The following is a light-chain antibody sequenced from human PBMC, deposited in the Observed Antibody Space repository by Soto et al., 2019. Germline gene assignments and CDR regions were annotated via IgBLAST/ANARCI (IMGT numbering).Light chain of an antibody. CDR1: QSVSGN. CDR3: QQYNNWPHT. Sequence: EIVMTQSPATLSVSPGERATLSCMASQSVSGNLAWYQQKPGQATRLLIYGASTRATGIPARLSCSGSGTEFTLKISSLQSEDFAVYYCQQYNNWPHTFGQGTKVEIK. V-gene: IGKV3D-15*01. J-gene: IGKJ1*01. CDR2: GAS.